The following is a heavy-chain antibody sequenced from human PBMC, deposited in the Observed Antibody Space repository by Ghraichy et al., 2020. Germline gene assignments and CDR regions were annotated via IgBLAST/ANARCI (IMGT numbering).Heavy chain of an antibody. CDR2: MYHSGSS. D-gene: IGHD6-19*01. CDR3: ARDRGSGWGLDS. J-gene: IGHJ4*02. CDR1: GASITSYY. Sequence: SETLSLTCTVAGASITSYYWTWIRQPPGKGLEWIGYMYHSGSSNYNPSLKSRVIISVDTSKNKFSLKLRSVTAADTAIYYCARDRGSGWGLDSWDQGTLVTVSS. V-gene: IGHV4-59*01.